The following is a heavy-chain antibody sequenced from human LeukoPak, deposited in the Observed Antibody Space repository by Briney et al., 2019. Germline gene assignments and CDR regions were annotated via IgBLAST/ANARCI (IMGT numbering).Heavy chain of an antibody. CDR2: ISGSGGST. V-gene: IGHV3-23*01. CDR3: ATSQDPYGDYVFRSGAFDI. J-gene: IGHJ3*02. CDR1: GFTFSSYA. D-gene: IGHD4-17*01. Sequence: GGTLRLSCVASGFTFSSYAMSWVRQAPGKGLEWVSAISGSGGSTYYADSVKGRFTISRDNSKNTLYLQMNSLRAEDTAVYYCATSQDPYGDYVFRSGAFDIWGQGTMVTVSS.